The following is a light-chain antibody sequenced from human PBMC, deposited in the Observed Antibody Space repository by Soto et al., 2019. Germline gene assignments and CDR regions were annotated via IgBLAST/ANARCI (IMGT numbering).Light chain of an antibody. CDR3: QQSYSMPRT. J-gene: IGKJ1*01. CDR1: QSVSRR. Sequence: DIQMTQSPSTLSASVGDRITITCRASQSVSRRLAWYQQKPGKAPKLLIYDASSLESGVPSRFSGRGSGTEFTLTISSLQPEDFATYSCQQSYSMPRTFGQGTKVDIK. V-gene: IGKV1-5*01. CDR2: DAS.